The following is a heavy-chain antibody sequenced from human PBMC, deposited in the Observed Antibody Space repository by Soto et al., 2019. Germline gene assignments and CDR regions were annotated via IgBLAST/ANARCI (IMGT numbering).Heavy chain of an antibody. D-gene: IGHD6-6*01. J-gene: IGHJ5*02. V-gene: IGHV3-23*01. CDR1: GFTFSSYA. Sequence: PGGSLRLSCAASGFTFSSYAMRWARQPPGKGREWVSAISGRGGITYYAESWKGRFNISRDNSKNTLYLQMNSLRAEEKAVYYCAKSKAARPSWFDPWGQGTLVTVSS. CDR2: ISGRGGIT. CDR3: AKSKAARPSWFDP.